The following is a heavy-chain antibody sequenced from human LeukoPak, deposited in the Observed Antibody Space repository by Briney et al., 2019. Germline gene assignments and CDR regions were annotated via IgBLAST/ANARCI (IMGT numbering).Heavy chain of an antibody. CDR3: ARGLDYGDYFDC. CDR1: GFTFSSYG. D-gene: IGHD4-17*01. CDR2: IWYDGSNK. V-gene: IGHV3-33*01. Sequence: PGGSLRLSCAASGFTFSSYGMHWVRQAPGKGLEWVAVIWYDGSNKYYADSVKGRFTISRDNSKNTLYLQMNSLRAEDTAVYYCARGLDYGDYFDCWGQGTLVTVSS. J-gene: IGHJ4*02.